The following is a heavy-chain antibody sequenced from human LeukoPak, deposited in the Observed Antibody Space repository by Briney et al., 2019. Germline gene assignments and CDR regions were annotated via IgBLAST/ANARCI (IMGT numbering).Heavy chain of an antibody. D-gene: IGHD1-1*01. CDR2: IYTTGST. J-gene: IGHJ4*02. CDR3: ARVVMYKNYFDS. CDR1: GDTRNGTY. Sequence: PSETLSLTCTISGDTRNGTYWSWIRQPAGKGLQWLGRIYTTGSTDYNPSLRSRVTMSVDMSKKQFSLNLMSVTAADTAVYYCARVVMYKNYFDSWGQGTQVTVSS. V-gene: IGHV4-4*07.